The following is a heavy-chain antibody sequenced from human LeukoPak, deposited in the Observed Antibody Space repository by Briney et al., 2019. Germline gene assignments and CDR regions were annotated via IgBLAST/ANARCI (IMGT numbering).Heavy chain of an antibody. CDR3: ARDRGGYNSLRFDP. CDR1: GYTFTSYG. V-gene: IGHV1-18*01. Sequence: ASVKVSCKASGYTFTSYGISWVRQAPGQGLEWMGWISAYNGNTNYAQKLQGRVTITADESTSTAYMELSSLRSEDTAVYYCARDRGGYNSLRFDPWGQGTLVTVSS. CDR2: ISAYNGNT. J-gene: IGHJ5*02. D-gene: IGHD5-24*01.